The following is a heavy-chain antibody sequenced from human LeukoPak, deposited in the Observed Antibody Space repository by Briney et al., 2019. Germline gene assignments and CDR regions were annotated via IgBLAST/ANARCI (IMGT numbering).Heavy chain of an antibody. CDR1: GFTFGSYG. CDR3: ARDTSSGCDY. D-gene: IGHD6-19*01. Sequence: PGRSLRLSCAASGFTFGSYGMHWVRRAPGKGLEWVAVIWYDGSNKYYADSVKGRFTISRDNSKNTLYLQMNSLRAEDTAVYYCARDTSSGCDYWGQGTLVTVSS. J-gene: IGHJ4*02. V-gene: IGHV3-33*01. CDR2: IWYDGSNK.